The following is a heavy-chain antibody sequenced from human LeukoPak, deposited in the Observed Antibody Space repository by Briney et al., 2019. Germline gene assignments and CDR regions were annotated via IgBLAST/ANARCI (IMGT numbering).Heavy chain of an antibody. CDR1: GFTFSSYE. V-gene: IGHV3-48*03. CDR3: AREGGYSYGQTYYYYYYGMDV. Sequence: GGSLRLSCAASGFTFSSYEMNWVRQAPGKGLEWVSYISSSGSTIYYADSVKGRFTISRDNAKNSLYLQMNSLRAEDTAVYYCAREGGYSYGQTYYYYYYGMDVWGKGTTVTVSS. D-gene: IGHD5-18*01. J-gene: IGHJ6*04. CDR2: ISSSGSTI.